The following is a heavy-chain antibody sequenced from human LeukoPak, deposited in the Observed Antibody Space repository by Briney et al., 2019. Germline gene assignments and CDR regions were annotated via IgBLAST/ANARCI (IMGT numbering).Heavy chain of an antibody. CDR1: GFTFDDYA. CDR2: ISSSSSTI. CDR3: ARISIAVSGGFDY. Sequence: GGSLRLSCAASGFTFDDYAMHWVRQAPGKGLEWVSYISSSSSTIYYADSVKGRFTISRDNAKNSLYLQMNSLRAEDTAVYYCARISIAVSGGFDYWGQGTLVTVSS. J-gene: IGHJ4*02. V-gene: IGHV3-48*01. D-gene: IGHD6-19*01.